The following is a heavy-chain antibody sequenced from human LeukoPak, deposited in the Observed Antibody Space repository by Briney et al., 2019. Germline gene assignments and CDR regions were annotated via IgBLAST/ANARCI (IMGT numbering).Heavy chain of an antibody. CDR1: GFTFSSYA. CDR2: IRSKAYGGTT. J-gene: IGHJ3*02. CDR3: TRDLGTTLRAFDI. D-gene: IGHD2/OR15-2a*01. V-gene: IGHV3-49*04. Sequence: QPGGSLRLSCAASGFTFSSYAMSWVRQAPGKGLEWVGFIRSKAYGGTTEYAASVKGRFTISRDDSKSIAYLQMNSLKTEDTAVYYCTRDLGTTLRAFDIWGQGTMVTVSS.